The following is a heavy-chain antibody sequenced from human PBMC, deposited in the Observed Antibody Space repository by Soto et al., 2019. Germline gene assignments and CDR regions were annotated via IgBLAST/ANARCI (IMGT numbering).Heavy chain of an antibody. Sequence: VVSLILSCSSSVVTFVSDAISGVRQAPVKGLEWVAAISGSGGSTYYADSVKGRFTISRDNSKNTLYLQMNSLRAEDTAVYYCAKEGSRRTSRSQIDSWGQGTLVTVSS. CDR2: ISGSGGST. V-gene: IGHV3-23*01. D-gene: IGHD1-26*01. CDR1: VVTFVSDA. CDR3: AKEGSRRTSRSQIDS. J-gene: IGHJ5*01.